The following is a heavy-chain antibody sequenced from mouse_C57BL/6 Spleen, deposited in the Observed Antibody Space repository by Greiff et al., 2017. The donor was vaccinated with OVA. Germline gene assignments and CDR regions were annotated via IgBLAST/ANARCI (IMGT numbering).Heavy chain of an antibody. V-gene: IGHV1-69*01. D-gene: IGHD2-5*01. CDR2: IDPSDSYT. CDR3: ARTGYSNYVAY. CDR1: GYTFTSYW. Sequence: QVQLQQSGAELVMPGASVKLSCKASGYTFTSYWMHWVKQRPGQGLEWIGEIDPSDSYTNYNQKFKGKSTLTVDKSSSTAYMQLSSLTSEDSAVYYCARTGYSNYVAYWGQGTLVTVSA. J-gene: IGHJ3*01.